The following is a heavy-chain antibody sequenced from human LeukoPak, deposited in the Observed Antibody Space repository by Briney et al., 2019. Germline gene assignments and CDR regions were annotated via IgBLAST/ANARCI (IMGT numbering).Heavy chain of an antibody. CDR1: GGSISSYY. V-gene: IGHV4-59*08. CDR2: IYYSGST. J-gene: IGHJ5*02. D-gene: IGHD3-22*01. Sequence: SETLSLTCTVSGGSISSYYWSLIRQPPGKGLEWIGYIYYSGSTNYNPSLKSRVTISVDTSKNQFSLKLSSVTAADTAVYYCARHHKTYYYDSSGYYPWGQGTLVTVSS. CDR3: ARHHKTYYYDSSGYYP.